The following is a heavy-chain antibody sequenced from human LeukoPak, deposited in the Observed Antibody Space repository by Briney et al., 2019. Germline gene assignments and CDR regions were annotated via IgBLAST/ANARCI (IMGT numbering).Heavy chain of an antibody. Sequence: KPGRSLRLSCTASGFTFGDYAMSWFRQAPGKGLEWVGFIRSKAYGGTTEYAASVKGRFTISRDDSKSIAYLQMNSLKTEDTAVYYCTSTIFGVARPYGMDVWGQGTTVTVSS. CDR2: IRSKAYGGTT. J-gene: IGHJ6*02. CDR1: GFTFGDYA. D-gene: IGHD3-3*01. CDR3: TSTIFGVARPYGMDV. V-gene: IGHV3-49*05.